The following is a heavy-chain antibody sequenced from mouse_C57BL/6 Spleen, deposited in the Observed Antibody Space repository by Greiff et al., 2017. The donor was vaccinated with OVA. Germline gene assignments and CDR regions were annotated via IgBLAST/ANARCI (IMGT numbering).Heavy chain of an antibody. CDR1: GYSITSGYY. CDR2: ISYDGSN. CDR3: ARRTSHYDYYYYAMDY. Sequence: EVQLQESGPGLVKPSQSLSLTCSVTGYSITSGYYWNWIRQFPGNKLEWMGYISYDGSNNYNPSLKNRISITRDTSKNQFFLKLNSVTTEDTATYYCARRTSHYDYYYYAMDYWGQGTSVTVSS. J-gene: IGHJ4*01. D-gene: IGHD2-4*01. V-gene: IGHV3-6*01.